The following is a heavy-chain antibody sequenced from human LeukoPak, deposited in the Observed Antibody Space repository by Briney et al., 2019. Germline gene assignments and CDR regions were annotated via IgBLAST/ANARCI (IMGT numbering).Heavy chain of an antibody. CDR1: GGSISSSSYY. CDR2: IYYSGST. V-gene: IGHV4-39*07. D-gene: IGHD3-10*01. CDR3: ARDYYYGSVDY. Sequence: PSETLSLTCTVSGGSISSSSYYWGWIRQPPGKGLEWIGSIYYSGSTYYNPSLKSRVTISVDTSKNQFSLKLSSVTAADTAVYYCARDYYYGSVDYWGQGTLVTVSS. J-gene: IGHJ4*02.